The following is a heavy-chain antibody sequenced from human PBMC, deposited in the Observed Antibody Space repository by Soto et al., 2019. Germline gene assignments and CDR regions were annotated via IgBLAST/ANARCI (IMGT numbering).Heavy chain of an antibody. CDR1: GGSISSGGYY. CDR3: ARVAARRFDN. D-gene: IGHD6-13*01. CDR2: IYYSGST. J-gene: IGHJ4*02. V-gene: IGHV4-31*03. Sequence: PSETLSLTCTVSGGSISSGGYYWSWIRQHPGKGLEWIGYIYYSGSTYYNPSLKSRFTISVDTSKNQFSLKLSSVTAADTAVYYCARVAARRFDNWGQGTLVTVSS.